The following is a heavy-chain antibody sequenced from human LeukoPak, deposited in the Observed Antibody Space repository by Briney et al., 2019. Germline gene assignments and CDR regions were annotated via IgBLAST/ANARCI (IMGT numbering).Heavy chain of an antibody. Sequence: GASVKVSCKASEYTFTRYGMSWVRQAPGQGLEWMGWISGSNGNTKYAQKLQGRVTMTTDTSTSTAYMELRSLRSDDTAVYYCARDAAGRDNWNYGYYYYYMDVWGKGTTVTVSS. CDR3: ARDAAGRDNWNYGYYYYYMDV. J-gene: IGHJ6*03. V-gene: IGHV1-18*01. CDR1: EYTFTRYG. D-gene: IGHD1-7*01. CDR2: ISGSNGNT.